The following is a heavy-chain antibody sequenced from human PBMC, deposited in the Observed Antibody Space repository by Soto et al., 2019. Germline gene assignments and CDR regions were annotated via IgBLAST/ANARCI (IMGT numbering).Heavy chain of an antibody. CDR3: AIDHRTKLRYFDWLLEYFDY. CDR2: INHSGST. V-gene: IGHV4-34*01. CDR1: GGSFSGYH. J-gene: IGHJ4*02. D-gene: IGHD3-9*01. Sequence: SETLSLTCAVYGGSFSGYHWSWIRQPPGKGLEWIGEINHSGSTNYNPSLKSRVTISVDTSKSQFSLKLSSVTAADTAVYYCAIDHRTKLRYFDWLLEYFDYWGQGALVTVSS.